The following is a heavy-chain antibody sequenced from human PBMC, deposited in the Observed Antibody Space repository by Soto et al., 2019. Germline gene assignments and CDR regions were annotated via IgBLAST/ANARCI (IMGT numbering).Heavy chain of an antibody. CDR2: IIPIFGTA. CDR1: GGTFSSYA. CDR3: ARTGTREIAVAGVDY. V-gene: IGHV1-69*06. D-gene: IGHD6-19*01. J-gene: IGHJ4*02. Sequence: QVQLVQSGAEVKKPGSSVKVSCKASGGTFSSYAISWVRQAPGQGLEWMGGIIPIFGTANYAQKFQGRVTITADKSTRTGYMELSSLRSEDTAVYYCARTGTREIAVAGVDYWGQGTLVTVSS.